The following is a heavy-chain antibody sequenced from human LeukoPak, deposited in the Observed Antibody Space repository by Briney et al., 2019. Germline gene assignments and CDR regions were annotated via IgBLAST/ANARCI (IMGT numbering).Heavy chain of an antibody. CDR3: ARWYSSSFRGGMDV. V-gene: IGHV3-66*01. Sequence: GGSLRLSCAASGFTVSSNYMSWVCQAPGKGLEWVSVIYSGGSTYYADSVKGRFTISRDNSKNTLYLQMNSLRAEDTAVYYCARWYSSSFRGGMDVWGQGTTVTVSS. J-gene: IGHJ6*02. CDR2: IYSGGST. CDR1: GFTVSSNY. D-gene: IGHD6-13*01.